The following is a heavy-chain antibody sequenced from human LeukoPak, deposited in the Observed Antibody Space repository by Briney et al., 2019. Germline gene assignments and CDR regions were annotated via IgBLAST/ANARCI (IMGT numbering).Heavy chain of an antibody. CDR3: ERDRAAGSDWLDP. CDR1: GGSIGLYH. D-gene: IGHD3-10*01. CDR2: IYYNGST. J-gene: IGHJ5*02. Sequence: SETLSLTCTVSGGSIGLYHWTWIRQPPGKGLEWMGYIYYNGSTKYNVSLKSRVTISVDTSKNQFSLRLSSVTAADTAVYYCERDRAAGSDWLDPWGQGTLVTVSS. V-gene: IGHV4-59*01.